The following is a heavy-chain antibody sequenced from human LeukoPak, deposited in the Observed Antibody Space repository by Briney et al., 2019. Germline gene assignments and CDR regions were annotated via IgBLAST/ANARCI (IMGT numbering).Heavy chain of an antibody. V-gene: IGHV1-2*02. CDR2: INPNSGGT. D-gene: IGHD3-10*01. CDR3: ASLIQNVYYGSEGAGYFDL. Sequence: GASVKVSCKASGYTFTGYYMHWVRQAPGQGLEWMGWINPNSGGTNYAQRFQGRVTMTRDTSISTAYMELSRLRSEDTAMYYCASLIQNVYYGSEGAGYFDLWGRGTLVTVSS. CDR1: GYTFTGYY. J-gene: IGHJ2*01.